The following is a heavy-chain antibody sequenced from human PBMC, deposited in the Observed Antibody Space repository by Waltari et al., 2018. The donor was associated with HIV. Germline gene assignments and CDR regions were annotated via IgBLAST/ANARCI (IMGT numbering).Heavy chain of an antibody. CDR3: VRDRLYSSGWPNDQYFYYGMDV. CDR2: TYYRSKWYN. Sequence: QVQLQQSGPGLVKPSQTLSLPCVISGDRVSSNSPPWNWIRPSPSEGLEWLGRTYYRSKWYNDYAISVKSRISINPDTSNNQFSLQLNSVTPEDTAVYYCVRDRLYSSGWPNDQYFYYGMDVWGQGTTVTVSS. D-gene: IGHD6-19*01. J-gene: IGHJ6*02. V-gene: IGHV6-1*01. CDR1: GDRVSSNSPP.